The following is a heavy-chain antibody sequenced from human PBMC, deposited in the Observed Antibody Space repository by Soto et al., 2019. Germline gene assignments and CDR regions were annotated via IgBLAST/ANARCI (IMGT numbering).Heavy chain of an antibody. CDR2: ISSSSSYI. V-gene: IGHV3-21*01. J-gene: IGHJ6*02. D-gene: IGHD6-13*01. CDR3: ARPIAAAPRGAPYYYYYGMDV. CDR1: GFTFSSYS. Sequence: GGSLRLSCAASGFTFSSYSMNWVRQAPGKGLEWVSSISSSSSYIYYADSVKGRFTISRDNAKNSLYLQMNSLRAEDTAVYYCARPIAAAPRGAPYYYYYGMDVWGQGTTVTVSS.